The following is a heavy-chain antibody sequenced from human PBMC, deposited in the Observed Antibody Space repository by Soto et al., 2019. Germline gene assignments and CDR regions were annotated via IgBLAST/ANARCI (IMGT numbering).Heavy chain of an antibody. Sequence: CMRLSCAASGFTFIDYYMTWIRQAPGKGLEWVSYISSSSSYTNYAGSVKGRFTISRGGAKCTRYLQMNSLRAENTAVYQCARDLRGTGKQHWFDPCGQETMVSVSS. CDR2: ISSSSSYT. D-gene: IGHD3-9*01. J-gene: IGHJ5*02. V-gene: IGHV3-11*06. CDR1: GFTFIDYY. CDR3: ARDLRGTGKQHWFDP.